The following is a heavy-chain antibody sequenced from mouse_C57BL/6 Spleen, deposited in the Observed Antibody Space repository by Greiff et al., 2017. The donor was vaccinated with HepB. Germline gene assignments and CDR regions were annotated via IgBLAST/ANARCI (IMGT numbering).Heavy chain of an antibody. J-gene: IGHJ3*01. CDR2: IDPETGGT. V-gene: IGHV1-15*01. CDR1: GYTFTDYE. D-gene: IGHD2-1*01. CDR3: TRRVYYGNHEGFAY. Sequence: QVQLQQSGAELVRPGASVTLSCKASGYTFTDYEMHWVKQTPVHGLEWIGAIDPETGGTAYNQKFKGKAILTADKSSSTAYMELRSLTSEDSAVYYCTRRVYYGNHEGFAYWGQGTLVTVSA.